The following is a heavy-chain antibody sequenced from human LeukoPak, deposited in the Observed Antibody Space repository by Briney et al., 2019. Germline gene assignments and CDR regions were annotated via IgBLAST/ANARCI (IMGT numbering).Heavy chain of an antibody. CDR3: ARRGGYDSFDYYYYYMDV. CDR1: GYSFTSYW. D-gene: IGHD5-12*01. V-gene: IGHV5-51*01. J-gene: IGHJ6*03. Sequence: GESLKISCKGSGYSFTSYWIGWVRQMPVKGLEWMGIIYPGDSDTRYSPSFQGQVTISADKSISTAYLQWSSLKASDTAMYYCARRGGYDSFDYYYYYMDVWGKGTTVTVSS. CDR2: IYPGDSDT.